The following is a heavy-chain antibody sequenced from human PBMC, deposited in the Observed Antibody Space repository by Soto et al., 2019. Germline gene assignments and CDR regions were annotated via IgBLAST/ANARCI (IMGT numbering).Heavy chain of an antibody. CDR3: AKMGDYLFDH. D-gene: IGHD3-16*01. CDR2: IYHSGST. V-gene: IGHV4-4*02. J-gene: IGHJ4*02. CDR1: GGSISSSNR. Sequence: SETLSLTCAVSGGSISSSNRWSWVRQPPEKGLEWIGEIYHSGSTNYNPSLKSRLTISVDKSKNQFSLKLISVTAADTAVYYCAKMGDYLFDHWGQGTLVTVSS.